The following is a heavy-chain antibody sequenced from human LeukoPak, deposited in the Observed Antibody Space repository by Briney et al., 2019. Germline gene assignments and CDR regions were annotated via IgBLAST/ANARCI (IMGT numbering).Heavy chain of an antibody. CDR2: IIPIFGRA. Sequence: SVKVSCKASGGTFSSYAISWVRQAPGQGLEWMGRIIPIFGRASYAQKLQGRVTITTDESTSTAYMVLISLRSEDTAVYYCARDGYSSGWLESADYWGQGTLVTVSS. J-gene: IGHJ4*02. CDR1: GGTFSSYA. D-gene: IGHD6-19*01. V-gene: IGHV1-69*05. CDR3: ARDGYSSGWLESADY.